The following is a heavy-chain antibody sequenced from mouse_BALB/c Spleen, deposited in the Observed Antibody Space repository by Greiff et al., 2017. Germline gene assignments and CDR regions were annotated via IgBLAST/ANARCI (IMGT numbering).Heavy chain of an antibody. J-gene: IGHJ4*01. V-gene: IGHV5-17*02. CDR2: ISSGSSTI. CDR3: ARWGLVTTVVAQYYYAMDY. D-gene: IGHD1-1*01. CDR1: GFTFSSFG. Sequence: EVQGVESGGGLVQPGGSRKLSCAASGFTFSSFGMHWVRQAPEKGLEWVAYISSGSSTIYYADTVKGRFTISRDNPKNTLFLQMTSLRSEDTAMYYCARWGLVTTVVAQYYYAMDYWGQGTSVTVSS.